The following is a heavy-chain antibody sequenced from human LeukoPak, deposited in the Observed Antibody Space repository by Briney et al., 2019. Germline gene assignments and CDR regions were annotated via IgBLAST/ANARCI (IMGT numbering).Heavy chain of an antibody. CDR3: ARGENYYESSGYYYPFDY. D-gene: IGHD3-22*01. J-gene: IGHJ4*02. V-gene: IGHV4-59*01. CDR2: IYYSGST. CDR1: GGSISSYY. Sequence: PSGTLSLTCTGSGGSISSYYWSWIRQPPGKGLGWIGHIYYSGSTNYNLSPKSRVTISVDTSKNQISLKLSSVTAADTAVYYCARGENYYESSGYYYPFDYWGQGTLVTVSS.